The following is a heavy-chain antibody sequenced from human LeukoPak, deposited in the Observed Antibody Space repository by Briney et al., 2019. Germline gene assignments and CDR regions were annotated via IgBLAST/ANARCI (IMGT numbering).Heavy chain of an antibody. CDR3: ARLKGRHSSSPFDY. Sequence: SETLSLTCTVSGGSISSSSYYWSWIRQPPGRGLEWIGYIYYSGSTNYNPSLKSRVTISVDTSKNQFSLKLSSVTAADTAVYYCARLKGRHSSSPFDYWGQGTLVTVSS. CDR2: IYYSGST. V-gene: IGHV4-61*05. CDR1: GGSISSSSYY. D-gene: IGHD6-13*01. J-gene: IGHJ4*02.